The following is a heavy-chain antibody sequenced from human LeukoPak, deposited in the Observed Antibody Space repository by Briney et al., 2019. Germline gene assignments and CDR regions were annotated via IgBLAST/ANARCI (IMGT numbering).Heavy chain of an antibody. CDR2: MNPNSGNT. CDR3: AREFAYYYDRSGYYRGNFDY. V-gene: IGHV1-8*01. CDR1: GYTFTSYD. J-gene: IGHJ4*02. D-gene: IGHD3-22*01. Sequence: ASVKVSCKASGYTFTSYDINWVRQATGQGLEWMGWMNPNSGNTGYAQKFQGRVTMTRDTSTSTVYMELSSLRSEDTAMYYCAREFAYYYDRSGYYRGNFDYWGQGTLVTVSS.